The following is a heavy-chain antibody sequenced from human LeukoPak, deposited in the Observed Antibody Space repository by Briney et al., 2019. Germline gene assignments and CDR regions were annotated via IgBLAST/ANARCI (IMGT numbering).Heavy chain of an antibody. CDR3: AKGAGFSGSYWCDY. V-gene: IGHV3-23*01. D-gene: IGHD1-26*01. Sequence: SGGSLRLSCAAPGFTFSTYAMTWVRQAPGKGLEWVSAISGSGGTTYYADSVMGRFTISRDSSKNTLSLQMNSLRAEDTAVYYCAKGAGFSGSYWCDYWGQGTLVTVSS. CDR2: ISGSGGTT. J-gene: IGHJ4*02. CDR1: GFTFSTYA.